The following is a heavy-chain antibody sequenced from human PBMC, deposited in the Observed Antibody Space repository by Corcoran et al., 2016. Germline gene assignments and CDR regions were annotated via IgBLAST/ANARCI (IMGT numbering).Heavy chain of an antibody. CDR1: GFTFSNAW. CDR2: IKSKTDGGTT. Sequence: EVQLVESGGGLVKPGGSLRLSCAASGFTFSNAWMSWVRQAPGKGLEWVGRIKSKTDGGTTDYAAPVKGRFTISRDDSKNTLYLQMNSLKTEDTAVYYCTTPPRKYDGSGSYYNSYYGMDVWGQGTTVTVSS. J-gene: IGHJ6*02. CDR3: TTPPRKYDGSGSYYNSYYGMDV. V-gene: IGHV3-15*01. D-gene: IGHD3-10*01.